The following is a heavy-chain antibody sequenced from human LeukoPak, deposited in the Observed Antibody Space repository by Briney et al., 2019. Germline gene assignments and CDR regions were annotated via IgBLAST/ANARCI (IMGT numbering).Heavy chain of an antibody. V-gene: IGHV1-8*03. CDR3: AISGYCSGGSCYSGNWFDP. J-gene: IGHJ5*02. CDR2: MNPNSGNT. Sequence: ASVKGSCKASGYTFTSYDINWVRQATGQGLEWRGWMNPNSGNTGYAQKFQGRVTITRNTSISTAYMELSSLRSEDTAVYYCAISGYCSGGSCYSGNWFDPWGQGTLVTVSS. D-gene: IGHD2-15*01. CDR1: GYTFTSYD.